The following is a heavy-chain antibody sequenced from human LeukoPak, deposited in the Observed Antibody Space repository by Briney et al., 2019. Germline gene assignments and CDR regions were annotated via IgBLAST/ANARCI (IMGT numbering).Heavy chain of an antibody. CDR2: INWNGGST. V-gene: IGHV3-20*04. Sequence: GGSLRLSCAASGFTFSSYSMNWVRQAPGKGLEWVSGINWNGGSTGYADSVKGRFTISRDNAKNSLYLQMNSLRAEDTALYYCARNPGYYYDSSGYYSDYWGQGTLVTVSS. J-gene: IGHJ4*02. CDR1: GFTFSSYS. D-gene: IGHD3-22*01. CDR3: ARNPGYYYDSSGYYSDY.